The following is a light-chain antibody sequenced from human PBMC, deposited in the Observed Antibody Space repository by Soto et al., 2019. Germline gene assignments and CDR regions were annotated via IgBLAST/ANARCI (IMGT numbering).Light chain of an antibody. J-gene: IGLJ1*01. CDR3: QSYDSSLSGYV. CDR1: SSNIGAGYD. Sequence: QSVLTQPPSVSGDPGQRVTISCTGSSSNIGAGYDVHWYQQLPGTAPKLLIYGNSNRPSGVPDRFSGSKSGTSASLAITGLQAEDEADYYCQSYDSSLSGYVFRTGTKVTVL. V-gene: IGLV1-40*01. CDR2: GNS.